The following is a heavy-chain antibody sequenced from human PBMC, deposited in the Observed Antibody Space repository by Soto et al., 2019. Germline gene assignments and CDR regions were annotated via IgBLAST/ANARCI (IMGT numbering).Heavy chain of an antibody. CDR3: AKGRAITVYGVDIRFDY. V-gene: IGHV3-23*01. D-gene: IGHD2-8*01. CDR1: GFSFSDYA. CDR2: ISGSGDNT. J-gene: IGHJ4*01. Sequence: PGGSLRLSCKASGFSFSDYAMTWVRQAPGKGLEWASVISGSGDNTFYAAPVEGRFAISRDNSKNVLYLQMNSLSADDAAVYFCAKGRAITVYGVDIRFDYWGRGPMVTFSS.